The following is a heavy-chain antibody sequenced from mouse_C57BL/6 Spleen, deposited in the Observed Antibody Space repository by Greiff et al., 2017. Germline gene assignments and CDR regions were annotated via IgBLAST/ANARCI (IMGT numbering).Heavy chain of an antibody. D-gene: IGHD1-1*01. CDR3: ARSDYYGSRAWFAY. V-gene: IGHV8-12*01. Sequence: QVQLKESGPGLLQSSQTLSLTCSFSGFSLSTSGMGVSWIRQPSGKGLEWLAHIYWDDDKRYNPSLKSRLTISKDTSRNQVFLKITSVDTADTATYYCARSDYYGSRAWFAYWGQGTLVTVSA. J-gene: IGHJ3*01. CDR2: IYWDDDK. CDR1: GFSLSTSGMG.